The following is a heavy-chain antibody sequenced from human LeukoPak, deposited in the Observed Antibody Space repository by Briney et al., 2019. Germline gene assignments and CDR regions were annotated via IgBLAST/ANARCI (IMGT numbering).Heavy chain of an antibody. D-gene: IGHD1-1*01. CDR3: ARDPYNGAYSEGYYYYYMDV. J-gene: IGHJ6*03. CDR1: GITLSDYN. CDR2: ITSSSSYT. V-gene: IGHV3-21*01. Sequence: GGSLRLSCAAPGITLSDYNMNWVRQAPGKGLEWISAITSSSSYTFYADSVKGRFTISRDNAQNSPYLQVNSLRVEDTAIYYCARDPYNGAYSEGYYYYYMDVWGKGTTVTVSS.